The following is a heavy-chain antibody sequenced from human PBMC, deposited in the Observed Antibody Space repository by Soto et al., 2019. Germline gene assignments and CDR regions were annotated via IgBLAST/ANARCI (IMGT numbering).Heavy chain of an antibody. CDR1: GGTFSSYG. Sequence: QVQLVQSGAEVKKPGSSVKVSCKASGGTFSSYGISWVRQAPGQGLEWMGGIIPIFGTPKYAQKFQGRVTITADESTSTAYMELSSMRSEDTAVYYCAAAPVHTSGWQYYYYAMDVWGQGTTVTVSS. CDR2: IIPIFGTP. J-gene: IGHJ6*02. V-gene: IGHV1-69*12. D-gene: IGHD6-19*01. CDR3: AAAPVHTSGWQYYYYAMDV.